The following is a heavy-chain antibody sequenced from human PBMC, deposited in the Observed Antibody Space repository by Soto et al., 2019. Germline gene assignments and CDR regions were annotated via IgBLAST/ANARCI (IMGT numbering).Heavy chain of an antibody. J-gene: IGHJ3*02. CDR1: GGSISSGDYY. D-gene: IGHD1-20*01. CDR2: IYYSGST. CDR3: ARVRHINAFDI. V-gene: IGHV4-30-4*01. Sequence: SETLSLTCTVSGGSISSGDYYWSWIRQPPGRGLEWIGYIYYSGSTYYNPSLKSRVTISVDTSKNQFSLKLSSVTAADTAVYYCARVRHINAFDIWGQGTMVTVSS.